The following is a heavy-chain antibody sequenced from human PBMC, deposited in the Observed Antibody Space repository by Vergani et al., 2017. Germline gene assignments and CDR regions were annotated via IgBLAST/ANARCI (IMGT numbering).Heavy chain of an antibody. CDR3: ARGARLDFDL. CDR2: IYYSGST. Sequence: QVQLQESGPGLVKPSETLSLHCTVSGGSISSYYWSWIRQPPGKGLEWIGYIYYSGSTNYNPPLKSRVTISVDTSKNQFSLKLGSVTAADTAVYYCARGARLDFDLWGRGTLVTVSS. J-gene: IGHJ2*01. CDR1: GGSISSYY. D-gene: IGHD6-25*01. V-gene: IGHV4-59*01.